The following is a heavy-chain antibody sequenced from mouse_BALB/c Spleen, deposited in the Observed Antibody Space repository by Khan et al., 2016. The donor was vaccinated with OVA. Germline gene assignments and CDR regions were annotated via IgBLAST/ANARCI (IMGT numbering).Heavy chain of an antibody. Sequence: EVQLQESRPGLVKPSQSLSLTCSVTGHSITSGYRWNWIRQFPGNKLEWMGYISYDGGNHYNPSLKNRLSITRDTSKNQFFLKLKSVTTEDTATYDCTRGGAVIPYWYFDVWGAGTTVTVSS. J-gene: IGHJ1*01. CDR2: ISYDGGN. D-gene: IGHD3-3*01. CDR1: GHSITSGYR. CDR3: TRGGAVIPYWYFDV. V-gene: IGHV3-6*02.